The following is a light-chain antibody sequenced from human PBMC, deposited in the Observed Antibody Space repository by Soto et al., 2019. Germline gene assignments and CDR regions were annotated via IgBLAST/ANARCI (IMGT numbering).Light chain of an antibody. V-gene: IGLV2-11*01. CDR1: SSDVGGYNY. Sequence: QSALTQPRSVSGSPGQSVTISCTGTSSDVGGYNYVSWYQQHPGKAPKLMIYDVSKRPSGVPDRFSGSKSGNTASLTISGLQAEDEADYYCCSYAASYAFNVFGAETKVTGL. CDR3: CSYAASYAFNV. CDR2: DVS. J-gene: IGLJ1*01.